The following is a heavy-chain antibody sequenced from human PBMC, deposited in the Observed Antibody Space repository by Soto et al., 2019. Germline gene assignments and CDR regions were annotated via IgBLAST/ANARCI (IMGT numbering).Heavy chain of an antibody. CDR1: GYSFTSYW. J-gene: IGHJ5*02. CDR3: ARHKAFYYDSSGA. D-gene: IGHD3-22*01. CDR2: IDPSDSYT. Sequence: PGESLKISSKGSGYSFTSYWISWVRQMPGKGLEWMGRIDPSDSYTNYSPSFQGHVTMSADKSINTAYLQWSSLKASDSAMYYCARHKAFYYDSSGAWGQGSLVTVSS. V-gene: IGHV5-10-1*01.